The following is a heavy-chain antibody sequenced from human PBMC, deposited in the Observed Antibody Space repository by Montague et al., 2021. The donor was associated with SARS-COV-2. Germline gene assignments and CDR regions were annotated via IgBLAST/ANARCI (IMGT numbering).Heavy chain of an antibody. D-gene: IGHD5-24*01. CDR1: GGSISSSNC. V-gene: IGHV4-4*02. J-gene: IGHJ4*02. CDR2: IYHSGST. CDR3: ARAWGAVEKNFDY. Sequence: SETLSLTCAVSGGSISSSNCWSWVRQPPGKVLLWIGEIYHSGSTNYNPSLKSRVTISVDKSKNQFSLKLSSVTAADTAVYYCARAWGAVEKNFDYWGQGTLATVSS.